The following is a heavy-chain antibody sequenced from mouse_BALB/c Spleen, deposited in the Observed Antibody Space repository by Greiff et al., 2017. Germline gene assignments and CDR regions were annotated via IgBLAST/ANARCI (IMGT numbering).Heavy chain of an antibody. V-gene: IGHV1-14*01. J-gene: IGHJ1*01. CDR3: ARRRGSRNNWYFDV. CDR1: GYTFTSYV. D-gene: IGHD1-1*01. CDR2: INPYNDGT. Sequence: EVQLQQSGPELVKPGASVKMSCKASGYTFTSYVMHWVKQKPGHGLEWIGYINPYNDGTKYNEKFKGKATLTSDKSSSTAYMELSSLTSEDSAVYYCARRRGSRNNWYFDVWGAGTTVTVSS.